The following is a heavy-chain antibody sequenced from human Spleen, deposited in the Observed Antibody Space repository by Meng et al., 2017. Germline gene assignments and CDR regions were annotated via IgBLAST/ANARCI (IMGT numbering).Heavy chain of an antibody. CDR3: ARDEDISAAGKLFGDY. CDR2: INPNSGGT. CDR1: GYTFTGYY. V-gene: IGHV1-2*06. Sequence: QVRLVQSGAEGRTPGASVTAACKPSGYTFTGYYMHWVRQAPGQGLEWMGRINPNSGGTNYAQKFQGRVTMTRDTSISTAYMELSRLRSDDTAVYYCARDEDISAAGKLFGDYWGQGTLVTVSS. J-gene: IGHJ4*02. D-gene: IGHD6-13*01.